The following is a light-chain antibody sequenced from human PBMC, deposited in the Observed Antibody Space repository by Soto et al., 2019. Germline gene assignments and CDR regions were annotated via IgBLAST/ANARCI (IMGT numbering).Light chain of an antibody. V-gene: IGLV1-44*01. CDR1: NSSIGKNS. CDR3: AAWDDSLNALV. CDR2: SDT. Sequence: QSVLSQEPSVSGTPGQRVAMACSGGNSSIGKNSVNWYRQVPGTAPQLLIYSDTLRSFGIPDRFSASKSDTSASLAIGGLQSDDEALYFCAAWDDSLNALVFGGGTQLTVL. J-gene: IGLJ7*01.